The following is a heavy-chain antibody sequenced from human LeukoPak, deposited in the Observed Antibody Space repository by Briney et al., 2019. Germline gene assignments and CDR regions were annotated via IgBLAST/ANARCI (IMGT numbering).Heavy chain of an antibody. D-gene: IGHD3-10*01. CDR2: INHSGST. J-gene: IGHJ5*02. CDR3: ARDRAITMVRGVISP. Sequence: SETLSLTCAVYGGSFSGYYWSWIRQPPGKGLEWIGEINHSGSTNYNPSLKSRVTISVDTSKKQFSLKLSSVTAADTAVYYCARDRAITMVRGVISPWGQGTLVTVSS. CDR1: GGSFSGYY. V-gene: IGHV4-34*01.